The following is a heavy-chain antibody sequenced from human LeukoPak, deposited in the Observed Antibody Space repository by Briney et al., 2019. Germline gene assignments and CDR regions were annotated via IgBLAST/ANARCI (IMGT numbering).Heavy chain of an antibody. V-gene: IGHV4-34*01. CDR2: INHSGST. CDR1: GGSFSGYY. CDR3: ARGRGAVPAAISDRRSLPAPFDP. Sequence: SETLSLTCAVYGGSFSGYYWSWIRQPPGKGLEWIGEINHSGSTNYNPSLKSRVTISVDTSKNQFSLKLSSVTAAGTAVYYCARGRGAVPAAISDRRSLPAPFDPWGQGTLVTVSS. J-gene: IGHJ5*02. D-gene: IGHD2-2*01.